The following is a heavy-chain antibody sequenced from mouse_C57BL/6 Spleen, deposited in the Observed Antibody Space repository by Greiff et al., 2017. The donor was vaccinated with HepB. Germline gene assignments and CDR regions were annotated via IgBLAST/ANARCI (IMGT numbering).Heavy chain of an antibody. Sequence: EVMLVESGGGLVQPGGSLSISCAASGFTFTDYYMSWVRQPPGKALEWLGFIRNKANGYTTEYSASVKGRFTISRDNSQSILYLQMNALRAEDSASYSCAREWFLRYFDVWGKGTTVTVSS. J-gene: IGHJ1*03. CDR2: IRNKANGYTT. CDR3: AREWFLRYFDV. V-gene: IGHV7-3*01. D-gene: IGHD1-3*01. CDR1: GFTFTDYY.